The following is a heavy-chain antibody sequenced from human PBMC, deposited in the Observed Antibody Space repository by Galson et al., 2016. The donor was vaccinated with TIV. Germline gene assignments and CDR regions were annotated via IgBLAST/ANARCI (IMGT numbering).Heavy chain of an antibody. CDR1: GDYIRSNY. CDR3: VRDRPFYCSILTCYSRVFDY. D-gene: IGHD2-2*02. J-gene: IGHJ4*01. CDR2: IYTSGST. Sequence: ETLSLTCIVSGDYIRSNYWSWIRQPAGKGLEWIGRIYTSGSTDYNPSLRIRVTMSIDTSKNQFSLKLTYVNASDAAVYYCVRDRPFYCSILTCYSRVFDYWCHGTLVTVSS. V-gene: IGHV4-4*07.